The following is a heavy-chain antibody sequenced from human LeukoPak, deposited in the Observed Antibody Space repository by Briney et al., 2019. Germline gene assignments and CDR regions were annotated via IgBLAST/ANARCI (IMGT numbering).Heavy chain of an antibody. J-gene: IGHJ6*02. Sequence: GGSLRLSCAASGFTFSSYAMYWVRQAPGKGLEWVAVISYDGSNKYYADSVKGRFTISRDNSKNTLYLQMNSLRAEDTAVYYCARGSASYYYYYGMDVWGQGTTVTVSS. CDR3: ARGSASYYYYYGMDV. CDR1: GFTFSSYA. V-gene: IGHV3-30*04. CDR2: ISYDGSNK. D-gene: IGHD6-6*01.